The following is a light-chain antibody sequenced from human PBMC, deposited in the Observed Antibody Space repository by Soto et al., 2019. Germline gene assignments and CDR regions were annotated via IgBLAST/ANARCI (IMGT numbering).Light chain of an antibody. CDR3: QQYDGYSPQT. Sequence: DIQLTQSPSFLSASVGDRVTITCRASQGISSYLAWYQQKPGKAPKLLIYAASTLQSGVPSRFRGSGSGTEFTLTINGLQPDDFATYYCQQYDGYSPQTFGQGTKVDIK. CDR1: QGISSY. CDR2: AAS. J-gene: IGKJ1*01. V-gene: IGKV1-9*01.